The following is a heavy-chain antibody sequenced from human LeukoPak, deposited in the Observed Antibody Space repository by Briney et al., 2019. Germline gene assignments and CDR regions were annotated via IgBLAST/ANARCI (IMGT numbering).Heavy chain of an antibody. D-gene: IGHD3-9*01. CDR1: GFTFSDYY. J-gene: IGHJ4*02. Sequence: GSLRLSCAASGFTFSDYYMSWIRQPPGKGLEWIGSIYHSGSTYYNPSLKSRVTISVDTSKNQFSLKLSSVTAADTAVYYCARVQEAYYDILTGYSIRSYYFDYWGQGTLVTVSS. V-gene: IGHV4-38-2*01. CDR3: ARVQEAYYDILTGYSIRSYYFDY. CDR2: IYHSGST.